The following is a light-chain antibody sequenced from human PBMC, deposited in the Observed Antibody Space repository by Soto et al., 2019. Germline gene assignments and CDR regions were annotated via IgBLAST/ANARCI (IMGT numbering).Light chain of an antibody. CDR1: SNDVGGYNY. CDR3: SSYTSSSPFV. V-gene: IGLV2-14*01. Sequence: QSALTQPASVSGSPGQSITISCTGTSNDVGGYNYVSWYQQHPGKAPQPMIYGVSNRPSGVSNRFSGSKSGNTASLTISGLQAEDEADYYCSSYTSSSPFVLGTGTKVTVL. CDR2: GVS. J-gene: IGLJ1*01.